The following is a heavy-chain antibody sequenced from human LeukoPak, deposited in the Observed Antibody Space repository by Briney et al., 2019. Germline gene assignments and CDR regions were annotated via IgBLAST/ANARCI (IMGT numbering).Heavy chain of an antibody. J-gene: IGHJ4*02. V-gene: IGHV4-39*07. CDR1: GGSISSSSYY. CDR3: AKEQRTYSSGWYDY. CDR2: FYYSGTT. D-gene: IGHD6-19*01. Sequence: PSETLSLTCTVSGGSISSSSYYWGWIRQPPGEDLEWIGTFYYSGTTYYNPSLKSRVTISVDTSKNQLSLKLSSVTAADTAVYYCAKEQRTYSSGWYDYWGQGTLVTVSS.